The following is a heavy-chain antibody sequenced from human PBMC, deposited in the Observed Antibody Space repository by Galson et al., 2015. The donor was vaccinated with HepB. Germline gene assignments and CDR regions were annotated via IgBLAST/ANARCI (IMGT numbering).Heavy chain of an antibody. V-gene: IGHV6-1*01. Sequence: CAISGDSVSSHSAAWNWIRQSPSRGLEWLGRTYYRSKWYNDYAVSVKSRITINPDTSKNQFSLQLNSVTPEDTAVYYCARAPPLEDCSSTSCSQEELSFDPWGQGTLVTVSS. CDR2: TYYRSKWYN. CDR1: GDSVSSHSAA. J-gene: IGHJ5*02. D-gene: IGHD2-2*01. CDR3: ARAPPLEDCSSTSCSQEELSFDP.